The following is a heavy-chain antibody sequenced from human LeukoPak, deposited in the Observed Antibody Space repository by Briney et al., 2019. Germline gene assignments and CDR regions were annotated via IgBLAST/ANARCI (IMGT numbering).Heavy chain of an antibody. CDR3: ARRHSGSYLVDY. J-gene: IGHJ4*02. Sequence: SSETLSLTCTVSGGSFSSYYWSWIRQPPGKGLEWIGSIYYSGSTYYNPSLKSRVTISVDTSKNQFSLKLSSVTAADTAVYYCARRHSGSYLVDYWGQGTLVTVSS. CDR2: IYYSGST. V-gene: IGHV4-59*05. CDR1: GGSFSSYY. D-gene: IGHD1-26*01.